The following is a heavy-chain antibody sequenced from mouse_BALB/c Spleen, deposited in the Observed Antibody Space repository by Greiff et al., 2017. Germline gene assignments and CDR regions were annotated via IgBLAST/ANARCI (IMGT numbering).Heavy chain of an antibody. CDR1: GYTFTDYW. V-gene: IGHV1-69*01. CDR2: IDTSDSYT. CDR3: ARSGGLRRWYFDV. D-gene: IGHD1-2*01. J-gene: IGHJ1*01. Sequence: VQLQQPGAELVMPGASVKMSCKASGYTFTDYWMHWVKQRPGQGLEWIGAIDTSDSYTSYNQKFKGKATLTVDESSSTAYMQLSSLTSEDSAVSYCARSGGLRRWYFDVWGAGTTVTVSS.